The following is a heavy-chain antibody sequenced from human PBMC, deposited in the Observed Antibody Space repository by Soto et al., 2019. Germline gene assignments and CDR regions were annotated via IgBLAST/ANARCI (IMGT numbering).Heavy chain of an antibody. J-gene: IGHJ6*02. CDR2: TYDSGTT. CDR1: GGSISRGGYS. Sequence: SETLSLTCAVSGGSISRGGYSWSWIRQPPGKGLEWIGYTYDSGTTYYNPSLKSRVTISVDRSKNQFSLKLSSVTAADTAVYYCARAHYGDYGYGMDVWGQGTTVTVSS. D-gene: IGHD4-17*01. CDR3: ARAHYGDYGYGMDV. V-gene: IGHV4-30-2*01.